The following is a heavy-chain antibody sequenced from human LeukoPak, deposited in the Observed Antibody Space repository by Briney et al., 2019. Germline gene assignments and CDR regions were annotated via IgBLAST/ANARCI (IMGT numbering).Heavy chain of an antibody. D-gene: IGHD2-2*01. J-gene: IGHJ3*02. CDR1: GFTFSSYA. Sequence: GGSLRLSCAASGFTFSSYAMHWVRQAPGKGLEWVSFIRSKSYGGTTEYAASVKGRFTISRDDSKSLAYLQMNSLKTEDTAVYYCTRHIVLVPAAMSNDAFDIWGQGTMVTVSS. CDR2: IRSKSYGGTT. CDR3: TRHIVLVPAAMSNDAFDI. V-gene: IGHV3-49*04.